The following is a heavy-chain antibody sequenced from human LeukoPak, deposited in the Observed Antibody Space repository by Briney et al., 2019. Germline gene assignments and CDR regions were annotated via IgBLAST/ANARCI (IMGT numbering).Heavy chain of an antibody. CDR3: ARDLQISARYWYFNL. CDR1: GGSISSSPYY. D-gene: IGHD6-25*01. J-gene: IGHJ2*01. V-gene: IGHV4-39*07. Sequence: SETLSLTCTVSGGSISSSPYYWGWIRQPPGKGLEWIGSIYYSGTTHYSPSLESRVTISVDTSKNQFSLTLDSVTAADTAVYFCARDLQISARYWYFNLWGRGTQVTVSS. CDR2: IYYSGTT.